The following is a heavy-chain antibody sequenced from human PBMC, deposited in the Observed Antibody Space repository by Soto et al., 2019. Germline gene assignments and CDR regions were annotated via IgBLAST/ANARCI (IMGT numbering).Heavy chain of an antibody. J-gene: IGHJ5*02. V-gene: IGHV3-21*01. Sequence: GGSLRLSCAASGFTFISYSMNWVRQTPGKGLEWVSSISSSSSYIYYADSVKGRFTISRDNAKNSLYLRMNSLRAEDTAVYYCARGIVVVPAAQWFDPWGQGTLVTVSS. CDR3: ARGIVVVPAAQWFDP. CDR1: GFTFISYS. D-gene: IGHD2-2*01. CDR2: ISSSSSYI.